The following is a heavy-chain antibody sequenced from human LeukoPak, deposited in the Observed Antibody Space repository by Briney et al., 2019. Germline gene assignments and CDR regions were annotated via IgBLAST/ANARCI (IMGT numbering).Heavy chain of an antibody. J-gene: IGHJ4*02. CDR2: IYYSVTT. Sequence: SETLSLTCTLSGGAIGTYSWNWIRQPPGKGLEWIGYIYYSVTTNYNPSLKSRVTISVDTSKNQFSLKLSSVTAADTAVYYCARGVYIAAAQYAYWGQGTLVTVSS. CDR1: GGAIGTYS. D-gene: IGHD6-13*01. CDR3: ARGVYIAAAQYAY. V-gene: IGHV4-59*01.